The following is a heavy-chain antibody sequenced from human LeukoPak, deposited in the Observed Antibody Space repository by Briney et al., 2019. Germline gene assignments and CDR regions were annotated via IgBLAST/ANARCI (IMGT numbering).Heavy chain of an antibody. D-gene: IGHD3-3*01. CDR2: IYYSGST. V-gene: IGHV4-61*01. J-gene: IGHJ3*02. Sequence: SETLSLTCTVSGGSVSSGSYYWSWIRQPPGKGLEWIGYIYYSGSTNYNPSLKSRVTISVDTSKYQFSRKLSSVTAADTAVFYCARVASGYDVFDIWGQGTMVTVSS. CDR1: GGSVSSGSYY. CDR3: ARVASGYDVFDI.